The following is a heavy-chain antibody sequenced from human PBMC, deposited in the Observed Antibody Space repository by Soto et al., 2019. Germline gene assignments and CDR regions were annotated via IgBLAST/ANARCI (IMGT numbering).Heavy chain of an antibody. J-gene: IGHJ4*02. CDR2: IIPIFGTA. V-gene: IGHV1-69*05. D-gene: IGHD1-26*01. CDR1: GGTFSSYA. CDR3: ARGVDAGVDY. Sequence: SVKVSCKASGGTFSSYAISWVRQAPGQGLEWMGGIIPIFGTANYAQKFQGRVTITRDISTSTAYMELSSLRSDDTAVYYCARGVDAGVDYWGQGTLVTVSS.